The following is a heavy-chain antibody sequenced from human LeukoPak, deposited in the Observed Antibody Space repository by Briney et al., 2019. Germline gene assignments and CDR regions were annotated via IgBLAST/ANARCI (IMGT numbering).Heavy chain of an antibody. D-gene: IGHD6-19*01. CDR2: INHSGST. CDR1: GGSISSYY. J-gene: IGHJ4*02. Sequence: NPSETLSLTCTVSGGSISSYYWSWIRQPPGKGLEWIGEINHSGSTNYNPSLKSRVTISVDTSKNQFSLKLSSVTAADTAVYYCARGDVAGLYFDYWGQGTLVTVSS. CDR3: ARGDVAGLYFDY. V-gene: IGHV4-34*01.